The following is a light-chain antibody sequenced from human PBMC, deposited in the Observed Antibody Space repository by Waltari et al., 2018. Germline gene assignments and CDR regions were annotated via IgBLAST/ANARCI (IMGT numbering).Light chain of an antibody. J-gene: IGLJ2*01. CDR2: DVS. CDR3: NSYAGSNSVL. V-gene: IGLV2-8*01. CDR1: SRDVGGYNC. Sequence: QSALTQPPSASGSPGQSVTISCTGTSRDVGGYNCVSWYQQHPGKAPKLMIYDVSKWPSGGPDRCAGAKSGNTADLTVSGLQAEDEADYYCNSYAGSNSVLFGAGTKLTV.